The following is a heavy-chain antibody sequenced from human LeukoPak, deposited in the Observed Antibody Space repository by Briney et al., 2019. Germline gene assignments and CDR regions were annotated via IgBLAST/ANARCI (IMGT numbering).Heavy chain of an antibody. CDR3: ARSLGSSWTYYYYYYMDV. D-gene: IGHD6-13*01. CDR2: INPNSGGT. V-gene: IGHV1-2*04. Sequence: ASVKVSCKASGYTFTGYYMHWVRQAPGQGLEWMGWINPNSGGTNYAQKFQGWVTMTRDTSISTAYMELSRLRSEDTAVYYCARSLGSSWTYYYYYYMDVWGKGTTVTVSS. CDR1: GYTFTGYY. J-gene: IGHJ6*03.